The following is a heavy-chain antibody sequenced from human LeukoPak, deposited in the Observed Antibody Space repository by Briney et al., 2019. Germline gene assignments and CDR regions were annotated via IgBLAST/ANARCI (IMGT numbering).Heavy chain of an antibody. CDR3: ARPIELPAAIRDDDYYYYYGMDV. V-gene: IGHV1-46*01. D-gene: IGHD2-2*02. Sequence: GASVKVSCKASGYTFTSYGISWVRQAPGQGLEWMGIINPSGGSTSYAQKFQGRVTMTRDTSTSTVYMELSSLRSEDTAVYYCARPIELPAAIRDDDYYYYYGMDVWGQGTTVTVSS. J-gene: IGHJ6*02. CDR1: GYTFTSYG. CDR2: INPSGGST.